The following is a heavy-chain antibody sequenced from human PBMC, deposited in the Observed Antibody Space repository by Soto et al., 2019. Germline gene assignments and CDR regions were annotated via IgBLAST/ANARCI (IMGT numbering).Heavy chain of an antibody. CDR2: ISYDGSNK. D-gene: IGHD3-3*01. V-gene: IGHV3-30*18. J-gene: IGHJ4*02. Sequence: GGSLRLTCAASGFTFSSYGMRWVRQAPGRGLEWVADISYDGSNKYYADSVKGGVTIDRENSKNTLSLPMNSLRAEDTAVYYCANVGVSVAAPPFDYWGQGTMVTVSS. CDR1: GFTFSSYG. CDR3: ANVGVSVAAPPFDY.